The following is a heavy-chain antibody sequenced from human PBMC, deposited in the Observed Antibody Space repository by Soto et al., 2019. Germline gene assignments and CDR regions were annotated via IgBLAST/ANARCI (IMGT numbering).Heavy chain of an antibody. Sequence: QVQLVQSGAEVKKPGASVKVSCKASGYTFTSYGITWVRQAPGQGLEWMGWISAHNGNTKYAQKLQGRXTXTXYTSTSTAYMEVRSLRSDDTAVYYCARDTAMALPDAWGQGTLVTVSS. D-gene: IGHD5-18*01. V-gene: IGHV1-18*01. J-gene: IGHJ4*02. CDR3: ARDTAMALPDA. CDR2: ISAHNGNT. CDR1: GYTFTSYG.